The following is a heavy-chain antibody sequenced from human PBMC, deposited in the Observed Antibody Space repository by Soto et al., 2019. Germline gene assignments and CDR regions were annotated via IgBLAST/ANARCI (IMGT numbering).Heavy chain of an antibody. Sequence: SQTLSLTCAISGDSVSSTSAAWTWIRQSPSRGLEWLGRTYYMSEWFNDYAVSVKSRISIKSDTSKNQFSLHLNSVTPEDTAVYYCARYDVGPILFSDYWGQGTLVTVSS. D-gene: IGHD2-2*02. V-gene: IGHV6-1*01. CDR1: GDSVSSTSAA. CDR2: TYYMSEWFN. J-gene: IGHJ4*02. CDR3: ARYDVGPILFSDY.